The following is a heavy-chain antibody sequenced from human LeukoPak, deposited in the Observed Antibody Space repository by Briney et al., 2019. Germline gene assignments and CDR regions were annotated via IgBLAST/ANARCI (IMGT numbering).Heavy chain of an antibody. CDR3: TKGTIWLPFDY. J-gene: IGHJ4*02. V-gene: IGHV3-23*01. CDR2: ISGSGGST. D-gene: IGHD5-18*01. CDR1: GFTFSNYA. Sequence: PGGSLRLSCAASGFTFSNYAMSWARQAPGKGLEWVSAISGSGGSTYYADSVKGRFTISRDNSKNTLYLQMNGLRAEDTAVYYCTKGTIWLPFDYWGQGTLVTVSS.